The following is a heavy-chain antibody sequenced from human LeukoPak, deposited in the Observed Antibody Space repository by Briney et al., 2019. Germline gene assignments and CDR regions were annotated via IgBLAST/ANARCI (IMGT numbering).Heavy chain of an antibody. D-gene: IGHD3-3*01. Sequence: ASVKVSCKASGYTFTSYDINWVRQATGQGLEWMGWMNPNSGNTGYAQKFQRRVTMTRNTSISTAYMELSSLRSEDTDVYDCARGLHNYDFWSGYYGAPWYLDLWGRGTLVTVSS. J-gene: IGHJ2*01. CDR2: MNPNSGNT. CDR1: GYTFTSYD. V-gene: IGHV1-8*01. CDR3: ARGLHNYDFWSGYYGAPWYLDL.